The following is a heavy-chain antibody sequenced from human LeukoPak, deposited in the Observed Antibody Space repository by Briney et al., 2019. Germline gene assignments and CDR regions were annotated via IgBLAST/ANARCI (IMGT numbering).Heavy chain of an antibody. CDR3: AKDIGVAAAAFDAFDI. CDR2: ISWNSGSI. V-gene: IGHV3-9*01. CDR1: GFTFDDYA. J-gene: IGHJ3*02. Sequence: GGSLRLSCAASGFTFDDYAMHWVRQAPGKGLEWVSGISWNSGSIGYADSVKGRFTISRDNAKNPLYLQMNSLRAEDTALYYCAKDIGVAAAAFDAFDIWGQGTMVTVSS. D-gene: IGHD6-13*01.